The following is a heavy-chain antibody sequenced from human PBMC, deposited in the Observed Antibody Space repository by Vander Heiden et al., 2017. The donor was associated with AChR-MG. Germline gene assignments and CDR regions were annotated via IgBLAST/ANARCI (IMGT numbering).Heavy chain of an antibody. J-gene: IGHJ3*02. V-gene: IGHV3-23*01. Sequence: EVQLLESGGGLVQPGGSLRLSCAASGFTFSSDAMSWVRQAPGKGLEWVSAISGSGGSTYYADSVKGRFTISRDNSKNTLYLQMNSLRAEDTAVYYCAKGRSGSPTLHDAFDIWGQGTMVTVSS. CDR2: ISGSGGST. D-gene: IGHD1-26*01. CDR1: GFTFSSDA. CDR3: AKGRSGSPTLHDAFDI.